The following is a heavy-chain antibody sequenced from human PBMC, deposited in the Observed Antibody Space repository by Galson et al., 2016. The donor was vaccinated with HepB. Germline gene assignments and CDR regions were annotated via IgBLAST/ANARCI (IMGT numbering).Heavy chain of an antibody. CDR1: XXXVSNDX. CDR2: SYGDGRT. V-gene: IGHV3-53*01. Sequence: RLXXXAYXXXVSNDXXXWVRXAPGKGLKXXXVSYGDGRTYYAESVKGRFTISRDTSKNTVFLQMNSLRGEDTAVYYCARDPGFRXXMDVGGQGXTVT. J-gene: IGHJ6*02. CDR3: ARDPGFRXXMDV.